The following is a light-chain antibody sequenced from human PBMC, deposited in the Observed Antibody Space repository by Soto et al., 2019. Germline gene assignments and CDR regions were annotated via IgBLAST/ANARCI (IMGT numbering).Light chain of an antibody. CDR1: QSVTKY. V-gene: IGKV3-11*01. CDR3: HQRSNWPLT. Sequence: VLTQSPATLSLSPGERATLSCRASQSVTKYLAWYQQKPGQALRIVMYDVSKRATGIPARFSGSGSGTDFTLTIRGIEPEDFAVYYCHQRSNWPLTFGGGTKLEIK. CDR2: DVS. J-gene: IGKJ4*01.